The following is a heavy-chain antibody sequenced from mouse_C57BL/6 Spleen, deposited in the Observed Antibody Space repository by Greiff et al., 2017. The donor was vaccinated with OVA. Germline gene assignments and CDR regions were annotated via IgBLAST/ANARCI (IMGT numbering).Heavy chain of an antibody. D-gene: IGHD1-1*01. CDR2: ISYSAIT. CDR1: GYSITSGYD. J-gene: IGHJ4*01. Sequence: DVKLVESGPGMVKPSQSLSLTCTVTGYSITSGYDWHWIRHFPGNKLEWMGYISYSAITNYNPSLKSRISITHDTSKNLFVLRLNSVTTEDTATDYCARGPVVTRGAMDYWGQGTSVTVSS. V-gene: IGHV3-1*01. CDR3: ARGPVVTRGAMDY.